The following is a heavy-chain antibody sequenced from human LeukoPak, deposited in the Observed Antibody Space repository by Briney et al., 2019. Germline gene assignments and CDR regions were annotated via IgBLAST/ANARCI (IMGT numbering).Heavy chain of an antibody. Sequence: GASVKVSCKVSGAILIELSIHWVRQSPGKGLEWMGGFDSEDGKTKAAQSFLDRVSLTEDTSLATAYMELRSLTSEDTAVYYCVTGSSESDYYESGTYYLGDSWGQGTVVTVSS. D-gene: IGHD3-10*01. CDR1: GAILIELS. CDR3: VTGSSESDYYESGTYYLGDS. V-gene: IGHV1-24*01. CDR2: FDSEDGKT. J-gene: IGHJ4*02.